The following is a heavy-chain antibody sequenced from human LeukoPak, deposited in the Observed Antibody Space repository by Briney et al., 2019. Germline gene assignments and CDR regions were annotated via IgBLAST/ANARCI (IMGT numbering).Heavy chain of an antibody. J-gene: IGHJ5*02. V-gene: IGHV1-69*13. Sequence: ASVKVSCKASGGTFNSYAISWVRQAPGQGLEWMGGIIPIFGTANYAQKFQGRVTITADESTSTAYMELSSLRSEDTAVYYCARVGSGYDGFDPWGQGTLVTVSS. CDR1: GGTFNSYA. CDR2: IIPIFGTA. CDR3: ARVGSGYDGFDP. D-gene: IGHD5-12*01.